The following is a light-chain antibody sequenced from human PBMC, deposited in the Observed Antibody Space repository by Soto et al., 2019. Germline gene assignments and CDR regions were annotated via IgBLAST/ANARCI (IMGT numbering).Light chain of an antibody. CDR2: GTS. CDR1: QSVSSSY. CDR3: QQYGSSPRT. Sequence: EIVLTQSPGTLSLSPGERGTLSCRASQSVSSSYLAWYQQQPGQAPRLLIYGTSTRATGTPDRFSGSGSGTDFTLTISSLEHEDVAVYYCQQYGSSPRTFGQGTKVEVK. V-gene: IGKV3-20*01. J-gene: IGKJ1*01.